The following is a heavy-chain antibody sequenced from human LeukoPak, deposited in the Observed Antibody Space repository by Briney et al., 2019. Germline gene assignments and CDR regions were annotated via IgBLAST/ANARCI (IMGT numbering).Heavy chain of an antibody. Sequence: GGSLRLSCAASGFTFSSYAMSWVRQAPGKGLEWVSAISGSGGSSYYADSVKGRFTISRDNSKNTLYLQMNSLRAEDTAVYYCAKDSPTWDMVRGTRGDYWGQGTLVTVSS. CDR1: GFTFSSYA. CDR2: ISGSGGSS. V-gene: IGHV3-23*01. CDR3: AKDSPTWDMVRGTRGDY. D-gene: IGHD3-10*01. J-gene: IGHJ4*02.